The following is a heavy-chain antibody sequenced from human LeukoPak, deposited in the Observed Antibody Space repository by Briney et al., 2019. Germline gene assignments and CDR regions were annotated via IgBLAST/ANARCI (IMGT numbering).Heavy chain of an antibody. CDR1: GCTFTSYY. Sequence: GASVKVSCKASGCTFTSYYMHWVRQAPGQGLEWMGLINPSGGSTSYAQKFQGRVTMTRDTSTSTVYMELSSLRSEDTAVYYCAREYVTTIYYYYYGMDVWGQGTTVTVSS. J-gene: IGHJ6*02. CDR3: AREYVTTIYYYYYGMDV. CDR2: INPSGGST. V-gene: IGHV1-46*01. D-gene: IGHD4-11*01.